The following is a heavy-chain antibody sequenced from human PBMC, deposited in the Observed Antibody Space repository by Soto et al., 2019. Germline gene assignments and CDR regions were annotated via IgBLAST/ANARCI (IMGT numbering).Heavy chain of an antibody. V-gene: IGHV4-30-4*01. D-gene: IGHD3-3*02. J-gene: IGHJ6*02. CDR3: ARGHRRAFYFYLPMDV. CDR1: DGSINNSDYY. Sequence: QVQLQESGPGLVKPSQTLSLTCTVSDGSINNSDYYWSWIRQPPGKGLEWIGYIHSSGSTYQKPSLKSLGTMSLDTSKNQFSLTLSSVTAADTAVYYCARGHRRAFYFYLPMDVWGQGTTVTVSS. CDR2: IHSSGST.